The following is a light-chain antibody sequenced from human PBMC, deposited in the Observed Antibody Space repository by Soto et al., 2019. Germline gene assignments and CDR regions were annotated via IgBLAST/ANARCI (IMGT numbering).Light chain of an antibody. Sequence: QSALTQPASVSGSPGQSITISCTGTRSDIGGAYNHVSWYQQHPGQAPKLMIYDVSNRPSGVSDRFSGSKSGNTASLTISGLQAEDEADYYCSSYRSRSTIFGGGTQLTVL. V-gene: IGLV2-14*03. CDR2: DVS. CDR1: RSDIGGAYNH. CDR3: SSYRSRSTI. J-gene: IGLJ2*01.